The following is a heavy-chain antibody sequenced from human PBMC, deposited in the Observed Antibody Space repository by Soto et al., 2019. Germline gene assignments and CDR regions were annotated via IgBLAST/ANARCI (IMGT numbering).Heavy chain of an antibody. CDR2: IYYSGST. V-gene: IGHV4-30-4*01. D-gene: IGHD3-10*01. CDR1: GGSISSGDYY. Sequence: QVQLQESGPGLVKPSQTLSLTCTVSGGSISSGDYYWSWIRQPPGKGLEWIGYIYYSGSTYYNPSLKSRVTISVDTSKNHSSLKLSSVTAADTAVYYCARDVPPSLLWFGGFPRYYGMDVWGQGTTVTVSS. CDR3: ARDVPPSLLWFGGFPRYYGMDV. J-gene: IGHJ6*02.